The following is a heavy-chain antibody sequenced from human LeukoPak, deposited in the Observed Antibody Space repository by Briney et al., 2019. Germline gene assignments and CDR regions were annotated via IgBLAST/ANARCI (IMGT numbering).Heavy chain of an antibody. CDR1: GFDFSSHG. J-gene: IGHJ4*02. V-gene: IGHV3-23*01. D-gene: IGHD3-10*01. Sequence: PGGSLRLSCAASGFDFSSHGMNWVRQAPGKGLEWVSTINFNGGRIYYADSVKGRFSVSGDNSKNTLYLQMDSLRVEDTAVYYCAKGGRGSWAGNTGDWGQGTLVSVSS. CDR3: AKGGRGSWAGNTGD. CDR2: INFNGGRI.